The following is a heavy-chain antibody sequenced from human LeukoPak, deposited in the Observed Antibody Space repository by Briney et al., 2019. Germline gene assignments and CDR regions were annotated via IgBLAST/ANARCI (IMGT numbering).Heavy chain of an antibody. V-gene: IGHV1-69*13. CDR2: IIPIFGAA. CDR1: GGTFSNDG. J-gene: IGHJ5*02. Sequence: ASVKGSCKTSGGTFSNDGINWVRQAPGQGLEWMGGIIPIFGAANYAQKFQGRVTITADASTTTAYMELGSLRSEDTATYYCARAKVENAGYCTSTKCYTTFDPWGQGTPVTVSS. D-gene: IGHD2-2*02. CDR3: ARAKVENAGYCTSTKCYTTFDP.